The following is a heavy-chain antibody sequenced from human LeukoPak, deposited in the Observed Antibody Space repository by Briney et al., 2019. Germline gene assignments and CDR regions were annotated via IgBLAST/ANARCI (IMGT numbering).Heavy chain of an antibody. CDR1: GFTFSSHA. V-gene: IGHV3-23*01. Sequence: GGSLRLSCTACGFTFSSHANTCARQATGEGLEWVSNLKGADGYRYFASSVKGRFTISRDNSKNTIYLQMNSLRADDTAVYYCARDHISGHYFFDSWGLGTLVAVSS. J-gene: IGHJ4*02. D-gene: IGHD3-3*02. CDR2: LKGADGYR. CDR3: ARDHISGHYFFDS.